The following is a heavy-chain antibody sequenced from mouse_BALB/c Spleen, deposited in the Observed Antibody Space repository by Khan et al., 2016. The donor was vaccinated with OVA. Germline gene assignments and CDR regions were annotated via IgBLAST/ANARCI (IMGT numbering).Heavy chain of an antibody. CDR1: GYTFTSYT. CDR2: INPSNGYT. D-gene: IGHD2-14*01. J-gene: IGHJ3*01. V-gene: IGHV1-4*01. Sequence: VQLQQSGAELARPGASVKMSCKASGYTFTSYTIHWIKLRLGQGLEWIGYINPSNGYTNYNQKFKDTATLTVDKSTTNADMEHSSLTSDDSALYNCVSDEAYHRNDGGFAYWGQGTLVTVSA. CDR3: VSDEAYHRNDGGFAY.